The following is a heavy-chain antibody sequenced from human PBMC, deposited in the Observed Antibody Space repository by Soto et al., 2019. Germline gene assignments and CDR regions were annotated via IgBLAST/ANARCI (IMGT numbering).Heavy chain of an antibody. CDR2: IIPIFGTA. CDR1: GGTFSSYA. V-gene: IGHV1-69*01. CDR3: ASPTMYYYGSGSYSPYYYYGMDV. D-gene: IGHD3-10*01. Sequence: QVQLVQSGAEVKKPGSSVKVSCKASGGTFSSYAISWVRQAPGQGLEWMGGIIPIFGTANYAQKFQGRVTITADESTSTAEMGLSSLRSEDTAVYYCASPTMYYYGSGSYSPYYYYGMDVWGQGTTVTVSS. J-gene: IGHJ6*02.